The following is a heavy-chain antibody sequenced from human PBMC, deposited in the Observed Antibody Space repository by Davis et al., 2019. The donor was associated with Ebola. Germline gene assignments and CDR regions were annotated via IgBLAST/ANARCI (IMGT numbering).Heavy chain of an antibody. J-gene: IGHJ4*02. CDR3: AKVYMTWLVHY. CDR1: GFTFSSYG. D-gene: IGHD6-19*01. V-gene: IGHV3-33*06. Sequence: GESLKISCAASGFTFSSYGMHWVRQAPGKGLEWVAVIWYDGSNKYYADSVKGRFTISRDNSKNTAYLQMNSLKTEDTAVYYCAKVYMTWLVHYWGQGTLVTVSS. CDR2: IWYDGSNK.